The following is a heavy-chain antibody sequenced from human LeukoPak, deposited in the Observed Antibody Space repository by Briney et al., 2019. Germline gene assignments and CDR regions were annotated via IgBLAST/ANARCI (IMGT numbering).Heavy chain of an antibody. J-gene: IGHJ6*03. CDR3: ATGVRSVYYMDV. D-gene: IGHD3-3*01. Sequence: ASVKVSCKVSGYTLTELSMHWVRQAPGKGLEWMGGFDPEDGETIYAQKFQGRVTMTEDTSTDTAYMELSSLRSEDMAVYYCATGVRSVYYMDVWGKGTTVTVSS. CDR1: GYTLTELS. V-gene: IGHV1-24*01. CDR2: FDPEDGET.